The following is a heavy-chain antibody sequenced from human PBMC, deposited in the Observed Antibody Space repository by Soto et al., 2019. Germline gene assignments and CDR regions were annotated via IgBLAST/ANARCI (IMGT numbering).Heavy chain of an antibody. CDR1: GGTFSSYA. Sequence: SVKVSCKASGGTFSSYAISWVRQAPGQGLEWMGGIIPIFGTANYAQKFQGRVTSTADKSTSTAYMELSSLRSEDTAVYYCASITRGSSSSKVYYYYGMDVWGQGTTVTVSS. CDR3: ASITRGSSSSKVYYYYGMDV. J-gene: IGHJ6*02. D-gene: IGHD6-6*01. V-gene: IGHV1-69*06. CDR2: IIPIFGTA.